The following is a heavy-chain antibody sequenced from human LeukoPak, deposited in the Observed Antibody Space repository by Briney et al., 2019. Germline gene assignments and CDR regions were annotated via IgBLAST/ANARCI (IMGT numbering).Heavy chain of an antibody. CDR2: LYDDGTT. CDR3: ARELLYHYNEY. J-gene: IGHJ4*02. Sequence: PGGSLRLSCEVSGFTVSRHFMSWVRQAPGKGLDWVSVLYDDGTTHYADSVKGRFTISRDTSQNILYLEMNRMRADDTAVYYCARELLYHYNEYWGQGTLVTVSA. D-gene: IGHD2-2*01. CDR1: GFTVSRHF. V-gene: IGHV3-53*01.